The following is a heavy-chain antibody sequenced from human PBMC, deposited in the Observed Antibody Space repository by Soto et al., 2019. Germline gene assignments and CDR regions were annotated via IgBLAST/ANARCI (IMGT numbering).Heavy chain of an antibody. Sequence: ASVKVSCKASGYTFTSYDINWVRQATGQGLEWMGWMNPNSGNTGYAQKFQGRVTMTRNTSISTAYMELSSLRSEDTAVYYCARVLGYCSGGSCYEFFDPWGQGTLVTVS. CDR3: ARVLGYCSGGSCYEFFDP. V-gene: IGHV1-8*01. CDR1: GYTFTSYD. CDR2: MNPNSGNT. D-gene: IGHD2-15*01. J-gene: IGHJ5*02.